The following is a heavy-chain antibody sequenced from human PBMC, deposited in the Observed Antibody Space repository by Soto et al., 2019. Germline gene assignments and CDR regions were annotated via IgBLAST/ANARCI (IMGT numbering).Heavy chain of an antibody. Sequence: EVKLLESGGGLVQPGGSLRLSCAASGFTFSTYSMTWVRQAPGKGLEWVAHITATGGNTYYADSVRGRFTISGDTSGNTLXLQMNSLRAXXXXXXXXXKCMQAYWXXXXXXXWGQ. J-gene: IGHJ3*01. CDR3: XKCMQAYWXXXXXXX. CDR1: GFTFSTYS. D-gene: IGHD2-8*01. CDR2: ITATGGNT. V-gene: IGHV3-23*01.